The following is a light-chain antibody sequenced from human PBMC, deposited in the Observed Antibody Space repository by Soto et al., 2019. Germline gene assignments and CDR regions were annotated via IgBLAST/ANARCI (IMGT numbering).Light chain of an antibody. CDR3: QPYNKGPPWK. CDR2: GAS. J-gene: IGKJ1*01. V-gene: IGKV3-15*01. Sequence: TELTQSPATLSISPGERATLSCRASQNVGTNLAWYQQKPGQAPRLLIYGASTRAFGLPARFTGSGSGTEFTLTITSLQSEDIAVYHCQPYNKGPPWKFGQGTRVEVK. CDR1: QNVGTN.